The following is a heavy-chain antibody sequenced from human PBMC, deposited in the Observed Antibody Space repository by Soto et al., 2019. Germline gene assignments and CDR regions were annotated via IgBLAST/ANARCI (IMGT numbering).Heavy chain of an antibody. V-gene: IGHV4-31*03. J-gene: IGHJ4*02. D-gene: IGHD3-22*01. Sequence: PXETLSLTCTVSGGSISSGDYYWSWIRQHPGKGLEWIGFIYYSGSTYYNPSLKSRVTISVDTSKNQFSLKLSSVTAADTAVYYCARVGRYYDSSGYYLGYWGQGALVTVSS. CDR3: ARVGRYYDSSGYYLGY. CDR1: GGSISSGDYY. CDR2: IYYSGST.